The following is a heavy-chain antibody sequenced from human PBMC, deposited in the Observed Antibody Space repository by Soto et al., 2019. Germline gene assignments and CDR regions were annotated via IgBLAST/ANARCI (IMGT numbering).Heavy chain of an antibody. CDR2: IWYDGSNK. D-gene: IGHD2-15*01. V-gene: IGHV3-33*01. J-gene: IGHJ6*02. CDR3: ARVRPGKGYCSGGSCRGYGMDV. Sequence: GGSLRLSCAASGFTFSSYGMHWVRQAPGKGLEWVAVIWYDGSNKYYADSVKGRFTISRDNSKNTLYLQMNSLRAEDTAVYYCARVRPGKGYCSGGSCRGYGMDVWGQGTTVTVSS. CDR1: GFTFSSYG.